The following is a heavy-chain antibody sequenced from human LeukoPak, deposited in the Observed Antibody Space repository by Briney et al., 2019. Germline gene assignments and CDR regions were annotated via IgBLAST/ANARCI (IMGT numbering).Heavy chain of an antibody. V-gene: IGHV4-34*01. D-gene: IGHD3-22*01. CDR1: GGSFSGYY. CDR2: INHSGST. CDR3: ARVTRGLLYYYDSSGYYPNFDY. J-gene: IGHJ4*02. Sequence: PSETLSLTCAVYGGSFSGYYWSWIRQPPGKGLEWIGEINHSGSTNYNPSLKSRVTISVDTSKNQFSLKLSSVTAADTAVYYCARVTRGLLYYYDSSGYYPNFDYWGQGTLVTVSS.